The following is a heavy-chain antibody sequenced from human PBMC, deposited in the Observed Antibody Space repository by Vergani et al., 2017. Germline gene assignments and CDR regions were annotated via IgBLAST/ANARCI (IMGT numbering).Heavy chain of an antibody. J-gene: IGHJ3*02. CDR2: IKQDGSEK. D-gene: IGHD2-2*02. CDR1: GFTFSSYA. CDR3: ARTVGYCSSTSCYISAAAFDI. Sequence: EVQLLESGGGLVQPGGSLRLSCAASGFTFSSYAMSWVRQAPGKGLEWVANIKQDGSEKYYVDSVKGRFTISRDNAKNSLYLQMNSLRAEDTAVYYCARTVGYCSSTSCYISAAAFDIWGQGTMVTVSS. V-gene: IGHV3-7*01.